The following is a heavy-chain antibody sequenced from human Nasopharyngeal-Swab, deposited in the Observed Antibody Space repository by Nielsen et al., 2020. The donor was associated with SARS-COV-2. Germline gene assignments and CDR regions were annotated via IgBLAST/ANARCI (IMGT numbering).Heavy chain of an antibody. CDR2: IYSGGST. J-gene: IGHJ4*02. CDR1: GFTVSSNY. CDR3: ARGFASSLR. V-gene: IGHV3-66*01. D-gene: IGHD5/OR15-5a*01. Sequence: GESLKISCAASGFTVSSNYMSWVRQAPGKGLEWVSVIYSGGSTYYADAVKGRFTISRDNSKNTLYLHMNSLRAEDTAVYYCARGFASSLRWGQGTLATVSS.